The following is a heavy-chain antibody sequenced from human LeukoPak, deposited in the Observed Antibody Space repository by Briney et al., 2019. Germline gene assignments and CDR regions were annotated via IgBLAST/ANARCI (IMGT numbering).Heavy chain of an antibody. CDR1: GGSISSGGYY. CDR3: ARRTGDSSGYLVWWYFDL. Sequence: SQTLSLTCTVSGGSISSGGYYWSWIRQHPGKGLEWIGYIYYSGSTYYNPSLKSRVTISVDTSKNQFSLKLSSVTAADTAVYYCARRTGDSSGYLVWWYFDLWGRGTLVTVSS. D-gene: IGHD3-22*01. CDR2: IYYSGST. V-gene: IGHV4-31*03. J-gene: IGHJ2*01.